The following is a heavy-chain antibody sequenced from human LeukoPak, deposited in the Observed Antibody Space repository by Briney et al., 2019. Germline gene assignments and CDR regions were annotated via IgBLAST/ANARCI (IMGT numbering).Heavy chain of an antibody. CDR3: ANNGGDNSEDHEFLGADY. Sequence: GGSLRLSCAASGFTFSDYYMSWIRQAPGEGLEWVSYISSSGSTIYYADSVKGRFTISRDNAKNSLYLQMNSLRAEDTAVYYCANNGGDNSEDHEFLGADYWGQGTLVTVSS. V-gene: IGHV3-11*01. J-gene: IGHJ4*02. CDR2: ISSSGSTI. CDR1: GFTFSDYY. D-gene: IGHD4-23*01.